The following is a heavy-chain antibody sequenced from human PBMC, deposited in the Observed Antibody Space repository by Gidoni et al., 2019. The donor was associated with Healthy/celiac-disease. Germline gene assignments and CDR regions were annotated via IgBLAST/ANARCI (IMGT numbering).Heavy chain of an antibody. CDR1: GGSVSGSY. Sequence: QVQLQQWGAGLLKPSETLSPTCAVYGGSVSGSYWSWIRQPPGKRLEWIGEINHSGSTNYNPSLKSRVTIAVDTSKNQFSLKLSSVTAADTAVYYCARAGAETYYYGSGSYYYFYWGQGTLVTVSS. CDR2: INHSGST. J-gene: IGHJ4*02. D-gene: IGHD3-10*01. V-gene: IGHV4-34*01. CDR3: ARAGAETYYYGSGSYYYFY.